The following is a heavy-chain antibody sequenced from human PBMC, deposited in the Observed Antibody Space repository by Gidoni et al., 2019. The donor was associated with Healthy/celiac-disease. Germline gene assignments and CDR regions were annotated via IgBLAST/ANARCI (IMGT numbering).Heavy chain of an antibody. J-gene: IGHJ1*01. CDR3: ARGAVDTAMGSNAEYFQH. V-gene: IGHV4-30-4*01. CDR1: GGSISSGDYY. D-gene: IGHD5-18*01. CDR2: IYYSGST. Sequence: QVQLQESGPGLVKPSQTLSLTCTVSGGSISSGDYYWSWIRQPPGKGLEWIGYIYYSGSTYYNPSLKSRVTISVDTSKNQFSLKLSSVTAADTAVYYCARGAVDTAMGSNAEYFQHWGQGTLVTVSS.